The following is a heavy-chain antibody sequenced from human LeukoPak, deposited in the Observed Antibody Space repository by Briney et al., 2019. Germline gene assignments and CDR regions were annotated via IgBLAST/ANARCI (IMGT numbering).Heavy chain of an antibody. J-gene: IGHJ4*02. CDR1: GYTFAAYY. Sequence: ASVKVSCKTSGYTFAAYYIHWVRQAPGQGLEWMGWMTPDTGGTNSAQKFQDRVTLTRDSSISTAYMELSGLRSDDTAVYYCARGTTTYSLDYWGQGTLVTVSS. V-gene: IGHV1-2*02. D-gene: IGHD1-1*01. CDR3: ARGTTTYSLDY. CDR2: MTPDTGGT.